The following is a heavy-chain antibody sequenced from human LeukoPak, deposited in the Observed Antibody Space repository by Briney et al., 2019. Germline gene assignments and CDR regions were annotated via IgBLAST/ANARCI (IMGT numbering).Heavy chain of an antibody. D-gene: IGHD6-13*01. V-gene: IGHV1-2*02. J-gene: IGHJ4*02. CDR3: ARDWQQLSPFDY. Sequence: ASVKVSCKASGYTFTGYYMHWVRQAPGQGLEWMGWINPNSGGTNYAQKLQGRVTMTTDTSTSTAYMELRSLRSDDTAVYYCARDWQQLSPFDYWGQGTLVTVSS. CDR2: INPNSGGT. CDR1: GYTFTGYY.